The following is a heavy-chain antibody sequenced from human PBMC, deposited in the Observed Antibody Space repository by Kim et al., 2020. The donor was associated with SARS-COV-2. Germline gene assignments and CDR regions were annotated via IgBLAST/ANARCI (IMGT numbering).Heavy chain of an antibody. V-gene: IGHV5-51*01. Sequence: GESLKISCKGSGYSFTSYWIGWVRQMPGKGLEWMGIIYPGDSDTRYSPSFQGQVTISADKSISTAYLQWSSLKASDTAMYYCARLLQARFSWLRAVESLDYYMDVWGKGTTVTVSS. D-gene: IGHD3-9*01. CDR2: IYPGDSDT. CDR1: GYSFTSYW. CDR3: ARLLQARFSWLRAVESLDYYMDV. J-gene: IGHJ6*03.